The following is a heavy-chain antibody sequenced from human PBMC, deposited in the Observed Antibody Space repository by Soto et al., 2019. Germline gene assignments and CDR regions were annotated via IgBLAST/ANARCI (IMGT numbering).Heavy chain of an antibody. CDR3: ASRMGQQWLVPYFDY. D-gene: IGHD6-19*01. J-gene: IGHJ4*02. Sequence: QLQLQESGPGLVKPSETLSLTCTVSGGSISSSSYYWGWIRQPPGKGLEWIGSIYYSGSTYYNPSLKSRVTISGDTSKNQFSLKLSSVTAADTAVYYCASRMGQQWLVPYFDYWGQGTLVTVSS. CDR2: IYYSGST. CDR1: GGSISSSSYY. V-gene: IGHV4-39*01.